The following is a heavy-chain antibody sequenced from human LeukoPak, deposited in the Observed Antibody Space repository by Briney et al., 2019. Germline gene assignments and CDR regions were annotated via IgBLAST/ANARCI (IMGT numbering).Heavy chain of an antibody. CDR1: GYTLTELS. CDR2: INPSGGST. D-gene: IGHD2-8*01. J-gene: IGHJ4*02. CDR3: ARGNGPLFDY. V-gene: IGHV1-46*01. Sequence: ASVKVSCKVSGYTLTELSMHWVRQAPGQGLEWMGIINPSGGSTSYAQKFQGRVTMTRDTSTSTVYMELSSLRSEDTAVYYCARGNGPLFDYWGQGTLVTVSS.